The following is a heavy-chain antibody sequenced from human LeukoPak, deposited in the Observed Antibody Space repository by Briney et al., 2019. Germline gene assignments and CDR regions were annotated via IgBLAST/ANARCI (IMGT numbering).Heavy chain of an antibody. CDR2: ISAYNGNT. CDR3: ARAGGYCSSTSCQGGYWFDP. Sequence: ASVKVSCKASGYTFTSYGISWVRQAPGQGLEWMGWISAYNGNTNYAQKLQGRVTMTTDTSTSTAYMELRSLRSDDTAVYYCARAGGYCSSTSCQGGYWFDPWGQGTLVTVSS. J-gene: IGHJ5*02. CDR1: GYTFTSYG. D-gene: IGHD2-2*01. V-gene: IGHV1-18*01.